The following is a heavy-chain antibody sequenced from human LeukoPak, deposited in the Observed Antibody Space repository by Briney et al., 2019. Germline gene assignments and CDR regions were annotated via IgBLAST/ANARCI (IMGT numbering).Heavy chain of an antibody. D-gene: IGHD2-21*02. J-gene: IGHJ4*02. CDR1: GFTFSGSA. CDR3: TSTEELAYCGGDCYSSFDS. CDR2: IRSEGNSYAT. V-gene: IGHV3-73*01. Sequence: GGSLRLSCAASGFTFSGSAMHWVRQASGKGLEWVGRIRSEGNSYATAYAASVKGRFTISRDDSKNTAYLQMNSLKTEDTAVYYCTSTEELAYCGGDCYSSFDSWGQGTLVTVSS.